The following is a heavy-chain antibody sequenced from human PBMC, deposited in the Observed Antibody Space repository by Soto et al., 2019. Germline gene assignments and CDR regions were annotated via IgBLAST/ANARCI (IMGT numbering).Heavy chain of an antibody. V-gene: IGHV4-59*01. CDR2: IYYSGST. CDR3: ARISGLRFGLSYFDY. J-gene: IGHJ4*02. Sequence: SETLSLTCTVSGGSISSYYWSWIRQPPGKGLEWIGYIYYSGSTNYNPSLKSRVTISVDTSKNQFSLKLRYVTAADTAVYYCARISGLRFGLSYFDYWGQGTLVTVSS. D-gene: IGHD3-16*01. CDR1: GGSISSYY.